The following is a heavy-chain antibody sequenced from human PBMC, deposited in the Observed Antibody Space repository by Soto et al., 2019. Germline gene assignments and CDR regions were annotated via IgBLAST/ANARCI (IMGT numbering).Heavy chain of an antibody. J-gene: IGHJ4*02. V-gene: IGHV3-23*01. Sequence: EVQLLESGGALAQPGGSLRLSCAASGFTFSDYAMTWVRQAPGKGLEWVSDISDGDGDTHYADSVRGRFVISRDNSKNTLFLEMNSLRAEDAAVYYCAKGRTYFDFWGQGSLVTVSS. CDR2: ISDGDGDT. CDR1: GFTFSDYA. CDR3: AKGRTYFDF.